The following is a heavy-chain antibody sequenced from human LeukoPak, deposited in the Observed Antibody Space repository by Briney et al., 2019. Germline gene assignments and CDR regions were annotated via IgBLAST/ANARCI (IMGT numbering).Heavy chain of an antibody. D-gene: IGHD6-19*01. CDR2: VSGSGGGT. Sequence: GSLRLSCAASGFTFSSYAMNWVRQARGKGLEWVSGVSGSGGGTYYADSVKGRFTISRDNSKNTLYLQMNSLRAEDTAVYYCAKTPTSIAVAGDFDYWGQGTLVTVSS. J-gene: IGHJ4*02. V-gene: IGHV3-23*01. CDR3: AKTPTSIAVAGDFDY. CDR1: GFTFSSYA.